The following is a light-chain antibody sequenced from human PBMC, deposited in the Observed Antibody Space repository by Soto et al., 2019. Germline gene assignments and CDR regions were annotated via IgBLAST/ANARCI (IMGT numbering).Light chain of an antibody. CDR1: QSIRDN. CDR2: DAS. CDR3: QHYHDWRIT. J-gene: IGKJ5*01. Sequence: EIVLTQSPATLSVSPGERATLSCRASQSIRDNLAWYQQKPGQTPRLLISDASTRATTIPARFSGSGSGTEFTITINRLQSEDFAVYYCQHYHDWRITFGQETRLEIK. V-gene: IGKV3-15*01.